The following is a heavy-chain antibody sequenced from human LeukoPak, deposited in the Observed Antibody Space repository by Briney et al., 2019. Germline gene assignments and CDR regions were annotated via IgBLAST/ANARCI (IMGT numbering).Heavy chain of an antibody. Sequence: GRSLRLSCAASGFTFSSYAMHWVRQAPGKGLEWVAVISYDGSNKYYADSVKGRFTISRDNSKNTLYLQMNSLRAEDTAVYYCAKVEWKPFNFDYWGQGTLVTVSS. CDR1: GFTFSSYA. CDR3: AKVEWKPFNFDY. V-gene: IGHV3-30-3*01. J-gene: IGHJ4*02. CDR2: ISYDGSNK. D-gene: IGHD1-1*01.